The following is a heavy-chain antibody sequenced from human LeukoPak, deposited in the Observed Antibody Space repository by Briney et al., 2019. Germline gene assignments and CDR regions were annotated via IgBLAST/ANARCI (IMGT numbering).Heavy chain of an antibody. J-gene: IGHJ3*02. V-gene: IGHV5-51*01. CDR2: IYPADSDT. CDR3: ATSSGYRSSWVDAFDI. Sequence: GESLKISCKGSGYNFTSYWIGWVRQMPGKGLEWMGIIYPADSDTRYSPSFQGQVTMSAGKSISTAYLQWSSLKASDTAMYYCATSSGYRSSWVDAFDIWGQGTMVTVSS. D-gene: IGHD6-13*01. CDR1: GYNFTSYW.